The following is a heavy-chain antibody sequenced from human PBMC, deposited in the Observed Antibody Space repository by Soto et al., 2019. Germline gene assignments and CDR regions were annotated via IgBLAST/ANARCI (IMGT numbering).Heavy chain of an antibody. Sequence: SEPMSLTCTVSGGSISSGGYYWSWIRQHPGKGLEWIGYIYYSGSTYYNPSLKSRVTISVDTSKNQFSLKLSSVTGADTAVYYFARDGGIAAAGKEDWFDSWGQGPLVIVSS. D-gene: IGHD6-13*01. CDR1: GGSISSGGYY. CDR2: IYYSGST. J-gene: IGHJ5*01. CDR3: ARDGGIAAAGKEDWFDS. V-gene: IGHV4-31*03.